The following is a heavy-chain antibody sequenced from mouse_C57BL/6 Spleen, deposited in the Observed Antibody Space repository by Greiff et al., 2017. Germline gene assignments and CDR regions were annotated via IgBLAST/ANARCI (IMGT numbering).Heavy chain of an antibody. D-gene: IGHD2-5*01. CDR3: ARHGNSNPFAY. V-gene: IGHV1-26*01. CDR2: INPNNGGT. J-gene: IGHJ3*01. CDR1: GYTFTDYY. Sequence: VQLQQSGPELVKPGASVKISCKASGYTFTDYYMNWVKQSHGKSLEWIGDINPNNGGTSYNQKFKGKATLTVDKSSSTAYMELRSLTSEDSAVYYCARHGNSNPFAYWGQGTLVTVSA.